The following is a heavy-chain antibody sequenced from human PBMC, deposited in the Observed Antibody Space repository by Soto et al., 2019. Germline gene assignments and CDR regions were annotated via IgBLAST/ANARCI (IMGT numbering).Heavy chain of an antibody. CDR1: GGSISSGGYY. J-gene: IGHJ4*02. CDR3: ARDWGRDGCFDY. CDR2: IYYSGST. V-gene: IGHV4-31*03. Sequence: QVQLQESGPGLVKPSQTLSLICTVSGGSISSGGYYWSWIRQHPGKGLEWIGYIYYSGSTYYNPPLKSRVTISVDTSKNQFSLKLTSVTAADTAVYYCARDWGRDGCFDYWGQGTLVTVSS. D-gene: IGHD3-16*01.